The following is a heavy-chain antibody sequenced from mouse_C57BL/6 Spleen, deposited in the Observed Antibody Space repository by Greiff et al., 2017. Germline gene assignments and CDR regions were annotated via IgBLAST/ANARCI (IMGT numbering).Heavy chain of an antibody. CDR3: AIHYDYDGYV. D-gene: IGHD2-4*01. J-gene: IGHJ1*03. V-gene: IGHV1-54*01. CDR1: GYAFTNYL. CDR2: INPGSGGT. Sequence: VQLVESGAELVRPGTSVKVSCKASGYAFTNYLIEWVKQRPGQGLEWIGVINPGSGGTNYNEKFKGKATLTADKSSSTAYMQLSSLTSEDSAVYFCAIHYDYDGYVWGTGTTVTVSS.